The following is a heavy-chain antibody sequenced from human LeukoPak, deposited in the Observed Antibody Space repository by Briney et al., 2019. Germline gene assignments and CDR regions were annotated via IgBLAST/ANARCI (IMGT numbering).Heavy chain of an antibody. D-gene: IGHD4-17*01. V-gene: IGHV4-59*01. Sequence: PLGTLSLTCTVSGGSISSYYWSWIRQPPGKGLEWIGYIYYSGSTNYNPSLKSRVTISVDTSKNQFSLKLSSVTAADTAVYYCARDLVGYGDYVKGKYYYYMDVWGKGTTVTVSS. CDR3: ARDLVGYGDYVKGKYYYYMDV. CDR2: IYYSGST. CDR1: GGSISSYY. J-gene: IGHJ6*03.